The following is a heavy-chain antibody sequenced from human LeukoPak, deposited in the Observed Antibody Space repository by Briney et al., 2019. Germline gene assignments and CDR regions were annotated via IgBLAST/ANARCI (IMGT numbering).Heavy chain of an antibody. Sequence: SETLSLTCTVSGGSISSYYWSWIRQPPGKGLEWIGSIYYSGNTYYNPSLRSRVTIFVDTSKNQFSLKLSSVTAADTAVYYCARHDILTYFDYWGQGTLVTVSS. CDR1: GGSISSYY. CDR3: ARHDILTYFDY. CDR2: IYYSGNT. V-gene: IGHV4-59*05. J-gene: IGHJ4*02. D-gene: IGHD3-9*01.